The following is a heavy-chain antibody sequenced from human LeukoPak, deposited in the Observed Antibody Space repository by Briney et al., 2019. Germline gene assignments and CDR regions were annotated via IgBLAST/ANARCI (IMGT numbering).Heavy chain of an antibody. CDR3: ARDPALSGYFDY. D-gene: IGHD3-16*02. Sequence: PGGSLRLSCAASAFTFSNYAIGWVRQAPGKWLEWVSTISSSGGSSYYAESMRARFTISRDNSKNTLYLQMNSLRAEDSAVYYCARDPALSGYFDYWGQGTLVTVSS. V-gene: IGHV3-23*01. J-gene: IGHJ4*02. CDR2: ISSSGGSS. CDR1: AFTFSNYA.